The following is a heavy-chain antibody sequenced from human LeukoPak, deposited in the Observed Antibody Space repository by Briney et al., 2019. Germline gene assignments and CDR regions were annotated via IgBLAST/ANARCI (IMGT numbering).Heavy chain of an antibody. J-gene: IGHJ4*02. Sequence: GGSLRLSCVASGLSISGQWMNWVRQAPGQGLEWVANIKHDGSEEYYVDSVKGRFTVSRDDGRNSVSLQMNSVRAEDTAAYYCGYTNNFYHWGQGTLVVVSS. CDR3: GYTNNFYH. CDR1: GLSISGQW. V-gene: IGHV3-7*01. CDR2: IKHDGSEE. D-gene: IGHD3-16*02.